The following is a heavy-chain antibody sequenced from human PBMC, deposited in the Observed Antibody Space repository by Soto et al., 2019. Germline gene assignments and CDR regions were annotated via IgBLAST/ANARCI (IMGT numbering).Heavy chain of an antibody. Sequence: SETLSLTCTVSGGSITSSSSYWGWIRQPPGKGLEWVGSIYYSGSTNYNPSLKSRVTISVDTSKNQFSLKLSSVTAADTAVYYCARVGGGWYYFDYWGQGTLVTVSS. CDR2: IYYSGST. CDR3: ARVGGGWYYFDY. V-gene: IGHV4-39*07. J-gene: IGHJ4*02. CDR1: GGSITSSSSY. D-gene: IGHD6-19*01.